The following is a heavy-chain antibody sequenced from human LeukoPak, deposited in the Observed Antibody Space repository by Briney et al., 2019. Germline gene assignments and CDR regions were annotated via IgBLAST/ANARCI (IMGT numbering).Heavy chain of an antibody. J-gene: IGHJ3*02. V-gene: IGHV3-30*04. Sequence: PGGSLRLSCAASGFTFSSCAMHWVRQAPGKGLEWVAVISYDGSNKYYADSVKGRFTISRDNSKNTLYLQMNSLRAEDTAVYYCARDHYDYDAFDIWGQGTMVTVSS. CDR1: GFTFSSCA. D-gene: IGHD3-16*01. CDR3: ARDHYDYDAFDI. CDR2: ISYDGSNK.